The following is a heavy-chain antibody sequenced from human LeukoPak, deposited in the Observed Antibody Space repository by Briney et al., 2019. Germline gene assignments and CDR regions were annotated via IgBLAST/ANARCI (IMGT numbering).Heavy chain of an antibody. D-gene: IGHD3-3*01. CDR3: ARHYDFWSGYLDY. CDR2: SYYSGST. J-gene: IGHJ4*02. V-gene: IGHV4-39*01. Sequence: SETLSLTCTVSGGSLSSSDYYWGWIRQPPGKGPEWIGSSYYSGSTYYNPSLESRVTISVDTSNNQFSLKLYSVTAADTAVYYCARHYDFWSGYLDYWGQGTLVTVSS. CDR1: GGSLSSSDYY.